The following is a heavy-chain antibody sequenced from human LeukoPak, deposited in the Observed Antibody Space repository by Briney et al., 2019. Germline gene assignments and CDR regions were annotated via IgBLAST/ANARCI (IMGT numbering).Heavy chain of an antibody. Sequence: SATLSLTCAVYGGSFSDDYWGWIRQPPGKGLEWIGGIYYSGSTYYNPSLKSRLTISVDTSKNQFSLKLSSVTAADTAVYYCARHMSDRGGYYYYYMDVWGKGTTVTVSS. J-gene: IGHJ6*03. V-gene: IGHV4-34*01. CDR3: ARHMSDRGGYYYYYMDV. CDR1: GGSFSDDY. CDR2: IYYSGST. D-gene: IGHD2-15*01.